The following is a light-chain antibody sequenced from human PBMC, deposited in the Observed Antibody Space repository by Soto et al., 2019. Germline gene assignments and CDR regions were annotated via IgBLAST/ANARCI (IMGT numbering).Light chain of an antibody. V-gene: IGKV1-5*01. J-gene: IGKJ1*01. Sequence: DIQMTQSPSTLSASVGDRVSITCRASQAISDWLAWYQQKPGQVPELLIFDVSTLESGVPSRFSGSRSGTEFTLTISSLQPDDFATYFCQQYHTYSTFGQGTKVE. CDR3: QQYHTYST. CDR1: QAISDW. CDR2: DVS.